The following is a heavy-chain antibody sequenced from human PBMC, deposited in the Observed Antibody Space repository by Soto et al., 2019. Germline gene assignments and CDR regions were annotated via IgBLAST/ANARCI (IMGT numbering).Heavy chain of an antibody. J-gene: IGHJ3*02. V-gene: IGHV4-30-4*01. Sequence: SETLSLPCTVSGGSISSGDYYWSWIRQPPGKGLEWIGYIYYSGSTYYNPSLKSRVTISVDTSKNQFSLKLSSVTAADTAVYYCARDLTSAYYDFWSGRYGSSFDIWGQGTMVTVSS. D-gene: IGHD3-3*01. CDR1: GGSISSGDYY. CDR3: ARDLTSAYYDFWSGRYGSSFDI. CDR2: IYYSGST.